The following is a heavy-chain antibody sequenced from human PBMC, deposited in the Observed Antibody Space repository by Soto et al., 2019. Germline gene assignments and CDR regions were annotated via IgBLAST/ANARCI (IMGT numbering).Heavy chain of an antibody. CDR3: GREGQQLAQEKYYQFNGMDV. CDR1: GFTFSDYG. V-gene: IGHV1-18*01. CDR2: ISGDNINS. Sequence: ASVKVSCKASGFTFSDYGLSWVRQAPGQPLEWMGWISGDNINSKYSQKFQGRLTMITDTSTATASMELRSLTSDDTAVYYCGREGQQLAQEKYYQFNGMDVWDQGTTVTVSS. D-gene: IGHD6-13*01. J-gene: IGHJ6*02.